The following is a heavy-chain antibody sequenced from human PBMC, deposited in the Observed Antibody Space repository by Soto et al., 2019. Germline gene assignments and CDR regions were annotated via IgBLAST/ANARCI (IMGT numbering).Heavy chain of an antibody. CDR2: IYHSGST. J-gene: IGHJ5*02. D-gene: IGHD6-19*01. CDR1: GGSISSSNW. V-gene: IGHV4-4*02. Sequence: QVQLQESGPGLVKPSGTLSLTCAVSGGSISSSNWWSWVRQPPGKGLEWIGEIYHSGSTNYNPSLKSRVTVSVDKSKNQIYLKVSYVTAADTAVYYCARGLKRGLVRGGNWFDPWGQGTLVTVSS. CDR3: ARGLKRGLVRGGNWFDP.